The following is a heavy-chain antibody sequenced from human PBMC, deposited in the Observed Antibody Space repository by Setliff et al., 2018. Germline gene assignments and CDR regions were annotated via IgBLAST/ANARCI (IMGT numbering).Heavy chain of an antibody. V-gene: IGHV4-39*07. Sequence: PSETLSLTCTVSGGSISSSSYYWGWIRHPPGKGLECIGSIYYSGSTYYNPSLKSRVTISVDTSKNQFSLKLSSVTAADTAVYYCARAEYYYGSGSFHPYYMDVWGQGTTVTVS. CDR3: ARAEYYYGSGSFHPYYMDV. CDR2: IYYSGST. CDR1: GGSISSSSYY. D-gene: IGHD3-10*01. J-gene: IGHJ6*03.